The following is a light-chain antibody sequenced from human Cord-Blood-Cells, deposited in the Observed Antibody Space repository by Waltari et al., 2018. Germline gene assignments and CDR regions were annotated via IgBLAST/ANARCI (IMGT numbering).Light chain of an antibody. Sequence: QSALTQPRSVSGSPGPSVTISCPGPSSDVGGYNYVSWYQQHPGKAPNLMIYDVSKRPSGFPDRFSGSKSGNTSSLTISGLQAEDEADYYCCSYAGSYTLVFGGGTKLTVL. CDR2: DVS. CDR1: SSDVGGYNY. J-gene: IGLJ2*01. CDR3: CSYAGSYTLV. V-gene: IGLV2-11*01.